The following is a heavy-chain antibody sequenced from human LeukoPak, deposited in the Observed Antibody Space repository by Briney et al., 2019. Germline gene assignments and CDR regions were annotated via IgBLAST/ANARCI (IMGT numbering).Heavy chain of an antibody. Sequence: PSETPSLTCTVSGGSISSYYWSWIRQPPGKGLEWIGYIYYSGSTNYNPSLKSRVTISVDKSKNQFSLKLSSVTAADTAVYYCARASADYGDYEGLDYWGQGTLVTVSS. D-gene: IGHD4-17*01. V-gene: IGHV4-59*12. CDR2: IYYSGST. J-gene: IGHJ4*02. CDR3: ARASADYGDYEGLDY. CDR1: GGSISSYY.